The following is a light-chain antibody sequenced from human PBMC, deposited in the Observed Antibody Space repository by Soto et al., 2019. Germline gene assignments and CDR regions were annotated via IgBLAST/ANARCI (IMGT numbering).Light chain of an antibody. V-gene: IGKV1-8*01. J-gene: IGKJ1*01. Sequence: AIRMTQSPSSFSASTGDRVTITCRASQGISSYLAWYQQKQGKAPKXLIYAASTLQSGVPSRFSGSGSGTELTITISSLQPDDFETYYCQHYNSYSEAFGQGTKVDIK. CDR2: AAS. CDR3: QHYNSYSEA. CDR1: QGISSY.